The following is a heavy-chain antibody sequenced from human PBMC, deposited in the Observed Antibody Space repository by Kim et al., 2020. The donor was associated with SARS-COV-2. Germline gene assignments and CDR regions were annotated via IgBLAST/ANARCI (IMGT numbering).Heavy chain of an antibody. CDR3: ARWRRWGGGMDV. CDR1: GGSFSGYY. V-gene: IGHV4-34*01. Sequence: SETLSLTCAVYGGSFSGYYWSWIRQPPGKGLEWIGEINHSGSTNYNPSLKSRVTISVDTSKNQFSLKLSSVTAADTAVYYCARWRRWGGGMDVWGQGTTVTVSS. D-gene: IGHD3-10*01. CDR2: INHSGST. J-gene: IGHJ6*02.